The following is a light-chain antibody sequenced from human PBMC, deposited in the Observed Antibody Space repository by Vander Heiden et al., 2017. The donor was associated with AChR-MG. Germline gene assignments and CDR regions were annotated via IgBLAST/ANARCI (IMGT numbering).Light chain of an antibody. Sequence: EIMLTQSPGTVSVSAGERATLSCRASQTIGRDLVWYQKKPGQAPTLLIYDVSDRATGIPDRFDGSGSGTDFTLTISSLQPEDPAVYYCQQRSDWPWTFGQRTTV. CDR2: DVS. J-gene: IGKJ1*01. CDR1: QTIGRD. CDR3: QQRSDWPWT. V-gene: IGKV3-11*01.